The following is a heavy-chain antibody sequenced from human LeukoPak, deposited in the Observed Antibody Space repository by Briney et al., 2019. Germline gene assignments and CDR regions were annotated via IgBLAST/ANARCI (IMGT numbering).Heavy chain of an antibody. D-gene: IGHD4-17*01. CDR1: GFTFSSYA. V-gene: IGHV3-21*01. Sequence: GRSLRLSCAASGFTFSSYAMNWVRQAPGKGLEWVSSISGSSTYIFYADSVKGRFTISRDNAKNSLYLQMNSLRAEDTAVYYCARTSVTTGAFDIWGQGTMVTVSS. CDR3: ARTSVTTGAFDI. CDR2: ISGSSTYI. J-gene: IGHJ3*02.